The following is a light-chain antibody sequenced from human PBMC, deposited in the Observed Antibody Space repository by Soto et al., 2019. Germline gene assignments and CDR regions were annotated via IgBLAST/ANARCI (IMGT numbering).Light chain of an antibody. J-gene: IGKJ5*01. CDR1: QSVTNY. CDR2: ETI. V-gene: IGKV3-11*01. Sequence: EIVLTQSPATLSLSPGERATLACSASQSVTNYLAWYQQKAGQAPMLLIYETIHRATGIPARFSGSGSGTDFTLTISSLEPEDFAVYYCQHRSHLLITSGQGTRLDSK. CDR3: QHRSHLLIT.